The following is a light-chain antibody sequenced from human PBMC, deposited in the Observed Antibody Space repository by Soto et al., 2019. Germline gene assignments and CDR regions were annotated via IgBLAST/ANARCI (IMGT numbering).Light chain of an antibody. Sequence: ETVMTQSPATLSVSPGERATLSCRAGQSISNNLAWYQQNPGQAPRLLIYGATTRATGIPSRFSGSGSGTEFTLTISSLQSEDLEVYYWKNYNNWPLTFGGGTKVEIK. J-gene: IGKJ4*01. CDR1: QSISNN. V-gene: IGKV3-15*01. CDR2: GAT. CDR3: KNYNNWPLT.